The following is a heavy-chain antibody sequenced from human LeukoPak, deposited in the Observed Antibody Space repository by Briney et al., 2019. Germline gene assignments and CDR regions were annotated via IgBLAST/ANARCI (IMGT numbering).Heavy chain of an antibody. CDR1: GFTFSSYA. D-gene: IGHD3-16*02. V-gene: IGHV3-23*01. J-gene: IGHJ4*02. Sequence: PGGSLRLSCAASGFTFSSYAMSWVRQAPGKGLEWVSAISGSGGSTYYADSVKGRFTISRDNSKNTLYLQMNSLRAEDTAVYYCAKVPPSGIITFGRVIGVQFFDYWGQGTLVTVSS. CDR3: AKVPPSGIITFGRVIGVQFFDY. CDR2: ISGSGGST.